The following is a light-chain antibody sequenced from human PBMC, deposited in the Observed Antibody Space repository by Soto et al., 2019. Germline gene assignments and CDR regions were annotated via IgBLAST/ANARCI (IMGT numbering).Light chain of an antibody. Sequence: IMMTQSPATLCVSLGERATLACRTSQSVSNNLAWYQEKPGQSPRPLIYAASTRATGIPARFSGSGSGTEFTLTISSLQSEDFAVYYCQQYKNWPQTFGQGTKVDIK. CDR3: QQYKNWPQT. J-gene: IGKJ1*01. CDR2: AAS. CDR1: QSVSNN. V-gene: IGKV3-15*01.